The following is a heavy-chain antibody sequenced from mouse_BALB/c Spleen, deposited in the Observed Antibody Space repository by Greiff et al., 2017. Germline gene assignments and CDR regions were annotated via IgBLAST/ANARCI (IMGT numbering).Heavy chain of an antibody. CDR1: GFTFSDYY. CDR3: ARGYYGSRPFAW. J-gene: IGHJ3*02. V-gene: IGHV5-4*02. D-gene: IGHD1-1*01. CDR2: ISDGGSYT. Sequence: DVKLVESGGGLVKPGGSLKLSCAASGFTFSDYYMYWVRQTPEKRLEWVATISDGGSYTYYPDSVKGRFTISRDNAKNNLYLQMSSLKSEDTAMYYCARGYYGSRPFAWWGQGTLVTVSA.